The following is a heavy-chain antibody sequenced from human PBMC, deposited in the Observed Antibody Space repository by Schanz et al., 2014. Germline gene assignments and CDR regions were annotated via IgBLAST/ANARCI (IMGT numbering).Heavy chain of an antibody. D-gene: IGHD3-9*01. CDR2: ISSSSSYT. CDR3: AKQIHYDILTGTRN. CDR1: GFTISSYS. V-gene: IGHV3-21*04. J-gene: IGHJ4*02. Sequence: EVHLVESGGGLVKRGGSLRLSCAASGFTISSYSMNWVRQAPGKGLEWVSSISSSSSYTYYADSVKGRFTISRDNAKNTLYLQMNSLRAEDTAVYYCAKQIHYDILTGTRNWGQGTLVTVSS.